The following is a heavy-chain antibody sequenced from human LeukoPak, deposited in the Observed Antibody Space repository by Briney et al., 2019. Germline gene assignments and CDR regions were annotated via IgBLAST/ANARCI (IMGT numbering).Heavy chain of an antibody. V-gene: IGHV3-30*02. CDR1: GFTFSNYG. J-gene: IGHJ6*03. Sequence: PGGSLRLSCAASGFTFSNYGMHWVRQAPGKGLEWVAFIRYDGRNTYYADSVKGRFTISRDNSKNTLYLQMNSLRAEDTAVYYCAKTQFQYGSGSHYYQRYYYYYMDVWGKGTTVTISS. CDR3: AKTQFQYGSGSHYYQRYYYYYMDV. D-gene: IGHD3-10*01. CDR2: IRYDGRNT.